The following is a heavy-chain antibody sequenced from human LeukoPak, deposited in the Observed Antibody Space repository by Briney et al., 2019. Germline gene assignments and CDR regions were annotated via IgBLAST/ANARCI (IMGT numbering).Heavy chain of an antibody. Sequence: GGSLRLSCAASGFTFSSYWMSWVRQAPGKGLEWVANIKQDGSEKHYVDSVKGRFTISRDNAKNSLYLQMNSLRAEDTAVYYCARVRIVATIFFDYWGQGTLVTVSS. CDR3: ARVRIVATIFFDY. J-gene: IGHJ4*02. V-gene: IGHV3-7*04. CDR1: GFTFSSYW. D-gene: IGHD5-12*01. CDR2: IKQDGSEK.